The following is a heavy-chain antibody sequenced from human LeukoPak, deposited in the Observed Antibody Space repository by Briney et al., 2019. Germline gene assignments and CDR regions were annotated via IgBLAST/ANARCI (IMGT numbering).Heavy chain of an antibody. D-gene: IGHD2-21*02. Sequence: SQTLSLTCTVSGGSISSGSYYWSWIRQPAGKGLEWIGRIYTSGSTNYNPSLKSRVTISVDTSKNQFSLKLSSVTAADTAVYYCARLPLAYCGGDCYSVFDYWGQGTLVTVSS. CDR1: GGSISSGSYY. CDR2: IYTSGST. CDR3: ARLPLAYCGGDCYSVFDY. J-gene: IGHJ4*02. V-gene: IGHV4-61*02.